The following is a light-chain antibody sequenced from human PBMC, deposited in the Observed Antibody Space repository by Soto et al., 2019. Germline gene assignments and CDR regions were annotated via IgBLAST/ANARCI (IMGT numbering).Light chain of an antibody. CDR3: QQYNNWPYT. J-gene: IGKJ2*01. CDR2: GAS. Sequence: EIVMTQSPATLSVSPGERATLSCRASQSVCSNLAWYQQKPGQAPRLLIYGASTRATGIPDRFSGSGSGKDFTLTICNLQSEDFAGYYCQQYNNWPYTFGQGTKLEIK. CDR1: QSVCSN. V-gene: IGKV3-15*01.